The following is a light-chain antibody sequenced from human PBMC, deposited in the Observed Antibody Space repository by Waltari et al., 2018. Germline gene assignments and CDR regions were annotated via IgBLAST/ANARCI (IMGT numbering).Light chain of an antibody. CDR3: CSFAGTYTWV. Sequence: SALTQPRSVSGSPGQSVTISCSGTTSDVCGYNYVSWYQHHPGKAPKLMIFDVPQRPSGVPDRFSGSKSANTASLTISGLQAEDEADYYCCSFAGTYTWVFGGGTKVTVL. CDR1: TSDVCGYNY. CDR2: DVP. J-gene: IGLJ3*02. V-gene: IGLV2-11*01.